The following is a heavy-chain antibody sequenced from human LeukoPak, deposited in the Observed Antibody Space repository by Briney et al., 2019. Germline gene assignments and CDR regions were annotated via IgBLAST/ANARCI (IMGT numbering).Heavy chain of an antibody. CDR2: ISSSGSTI. Sequence: GGSLRLSCAASGFTFSDYYMSWIRQAPGKGLEWVSYISSSGSTIYYADSVKGRFTISKDNVKNSLYLQMNSLRDEDTAVYYCASWMDGSGYWFDPWGQGTQVTVSS. V-gene: IGHV3-11*04. CDR1: GFTFSDYY. CDR3: ASWMDGSGYWFDP. J-gene: IGHJ5*02. D-gene: IGHD1-26*01.